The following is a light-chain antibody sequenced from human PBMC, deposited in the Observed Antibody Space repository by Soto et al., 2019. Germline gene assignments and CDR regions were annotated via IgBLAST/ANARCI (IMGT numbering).Light chain of an antibody. Sequence: IQLTQSPSSLSASVGDRVTITFRASQGISSCLGWYQQKPGQAPSLLIYGASTMASGIPARFSGGGSGTDFTLTISSLQPEDFATYYCQQVNVYPSTFGGGTKVDIK. CDR3: QQVNVYPST. CDR2: GAS. V-gene: IGKV1-9*01. J-gene: IGKJ4*01. CDR1: QGISSC.